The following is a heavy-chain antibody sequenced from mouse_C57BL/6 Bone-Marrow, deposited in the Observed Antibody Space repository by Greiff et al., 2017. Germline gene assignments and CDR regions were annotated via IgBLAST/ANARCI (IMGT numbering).Heavy chain of an antibody. CDR2: ISGGGGNT. Sequence: EVKLQESGGGLVKPGGSLKLSCAASGFTFSSYTMSWVRQTPEQRLEWVATISGGGGNTYYPDSVKGRFTISRDNAKNTLYLQMSSLRSEDTALYYCARHRGYWFAYWGQGTLVTVSA. CDR1: GFTFSSYT. J-gene: IGHJ3*01. CDR3: ARHRGYWFAY. D-gene: IGHD2-2*01. V-gene: IGHV5-9*01.